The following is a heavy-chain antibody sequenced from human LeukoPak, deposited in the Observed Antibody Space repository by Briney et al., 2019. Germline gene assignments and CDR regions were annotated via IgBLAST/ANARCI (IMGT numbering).Heavy chain of an antibody. V-gene: IGHV3-48*02. CDR1: GFTFSSYS. CDR3: ARAVEHSALYDSSATYFDY. D-gene: IGHD3-22*01. Sequence: GGSLRLSCAASGFTFSSYSMTWVRQAPGKGLEWVSYISSSSSTIYYADSVKGRFTISRDNAKNSLYLQMNSLRDEDTAVYYCARAVEHSALYDSSATYFDYWGQGTLVTVSS. CDR2: ISSSSSTI. J-gene: IGHJ4*02.